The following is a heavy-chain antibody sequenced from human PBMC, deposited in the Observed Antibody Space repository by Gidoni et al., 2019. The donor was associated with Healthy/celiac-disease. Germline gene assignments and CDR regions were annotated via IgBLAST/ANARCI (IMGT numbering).Heavy chain of an antibody. V-gene: IGHV3-48*03. CDR1: GFTFSSYE. D-gene: IGHD2-2*01. CDR3: AREGPAAMGGWFDP. CDR2: ISSRGKTI. J-gene: IGHJ5*02. Sequence: EVQLVESGGGLVQTGGSLRLSCAASGFTFSSYEMNWVRQAPGKGLEWVSYISSRGKTIYYADSVKGRFTISRDNAKNSLYLQMNSLRAEDTAVYYCAREGPAAMGGWFDPWGQGTLVTVSS.